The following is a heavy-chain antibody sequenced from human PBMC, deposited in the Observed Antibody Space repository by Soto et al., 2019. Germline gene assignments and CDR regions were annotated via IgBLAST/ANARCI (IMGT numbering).Heavy chain of an antibody. CDR1: GFTFSSYA. J-gene: IGHJ6*02. V-gene: IGHV3-30-3*01. D-gene: IGHD6-6*01. CDR2: ISYDGSNK. Sequence: PGGSLRLSCAASGFTFSSYAMDWVRQAPGKGLEWVAVISYDGSNKYYADSVKGRFTISRDNSKSTLYLQMNSLRAEDTAVYYCAREGIAARLSSFMDVWGQGTTVTVSS. CDR3: AREGIAARLSSFMDV.